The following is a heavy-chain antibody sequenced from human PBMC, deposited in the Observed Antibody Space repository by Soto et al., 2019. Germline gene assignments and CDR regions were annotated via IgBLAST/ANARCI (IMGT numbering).Heavy chain of an antibody. CDR3: TKDNPVKYDFWSGYYAPYYYYYGMDV. V-gene: IGHV3-15*07. D-gene: IGHD3-3*01. CDR2: IKSKTDGGTT. CDR1: GFTFSNAW. J-gene: IGHJ6*02. Sequence: GGSLRLSCAASGFTFSNAWMNWVRQAPGKGLEWVGRIKSKTDGGTTDYAAPVKGRFTISRDDSKNTLYLQMNSLKTEETAVYYCTKDNPVKYDFWSGYYAPYYYYYGMDVWGQGTTVTVSS.